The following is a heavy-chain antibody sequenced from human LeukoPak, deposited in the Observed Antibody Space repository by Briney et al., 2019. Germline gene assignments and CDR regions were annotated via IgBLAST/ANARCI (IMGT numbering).Heavy chain of an antibody. Sequence: SETLSLTCAVSGDSISSALWWNWVRQPPGKGLDWIGEISRDGSTKYNPSLKNRVTISKDNSKNQFSLKLNSVTAADTAVYYCTTSSGWNSLNYWGQGVLITVSS. V-gene: IGHV4-4*02. CDR3: TTSSGWNSLNY. D-gene: IGHD1-1*01. J-gene: IGHJ4*02. CDR1: GDSISSALW. CDR2: ISRDGST.